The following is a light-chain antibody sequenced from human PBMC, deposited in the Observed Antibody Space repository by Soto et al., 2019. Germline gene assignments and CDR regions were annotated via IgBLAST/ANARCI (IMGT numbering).Light chain of an antibody. Sequence: QSALTQPASVSGSPGQSITISCTGTSSDVGSYNLVSWYQQHPGKAPKFMIYGVTKRPSGVSNRFSGSKSGNTASLTISGLQAEDEADYYCCSYAGSNTYVFGTGTKATVL. CDR3: CSYAGSNTYV. J-gene: IGLJ1*01. V-gene: IGLV2-23*02. CDR2: GVT. CDR1: SSDVGSYNL.